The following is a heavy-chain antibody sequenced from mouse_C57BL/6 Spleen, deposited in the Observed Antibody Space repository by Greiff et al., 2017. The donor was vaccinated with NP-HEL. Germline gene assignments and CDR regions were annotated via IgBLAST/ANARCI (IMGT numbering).Heavy chain of an antibody. CDR3: TRSPH. CDR1: GYTFTDYE. J-gene: IGHJ3*01. V-gene: IGHV1-15*01. CDR2: IDPETGGT. Sequence: VKLVESGAELVRPGASVTLSCKASGYTFTDYEMHWVKQTPVHGLEWIGAIDPETGGTAYNQKFKGKAILTADKSSSTAYMELRSLTSEDSAVYYCTRSPHWGQGTLVTVSA.